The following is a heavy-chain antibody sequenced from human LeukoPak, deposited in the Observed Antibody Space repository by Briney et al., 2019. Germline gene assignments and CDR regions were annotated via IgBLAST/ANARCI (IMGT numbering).Heavy chain of an antibody. CDR1: GYTFTSYG. J-gene: IGHJ5*02. V-gene: IGHV1-18*01. CDR2: ISAYNGNT. CDR3: ARDPYYYDSSGPYRWFDP. Sequence: ASVKVSCKASGYTFTSYGISWVRQAPGQGLEWMGWISAYNGNTNYAQKFQGRVTITADESASTAYMELSSLRSEDTAVYYCARDPYYYDSSGPYRWFDPWGQGTLVTVSS. D-gene: IGHD3-22*01.